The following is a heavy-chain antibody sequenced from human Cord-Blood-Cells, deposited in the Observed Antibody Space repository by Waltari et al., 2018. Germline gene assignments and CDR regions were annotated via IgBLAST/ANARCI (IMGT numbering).Heavy chain of an antibody. CDR1: GGSFSGYY. J-gene: IGHJ3*02. CDR2: INHSGST. V-gene: IGHV4-34*01. CDR3: ARRNWGWCAFDI. D-gene: IGHD7-27*01. Sequence: QVQLQQWGAGLLKPSETLSLTCAVYGGSFSGYYWSWIRQPPGKGREWIGEINHSGSTNYNPSLKSRVTISVDTSKNQFSLKLSSVTAADTAVYYCARRNWGWCAFDIWGQGTMVTDSS.